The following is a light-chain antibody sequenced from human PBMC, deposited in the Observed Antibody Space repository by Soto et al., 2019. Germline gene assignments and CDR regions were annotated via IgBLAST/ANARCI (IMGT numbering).Light chain of an antibody. CDR3: HQYGSSPLT. V-gene: IGKV3-20*01. CDR2: GAS. Sequence: EIVLTQSPGTLSLSPGERATLSCRASQSVSSSYLAWYQQKPGQAPMLLIYGASSRATGNPDRFSGSGSGNDFALTISRLEPEDFAVYYCHQYGSSPLTCGGGTKAEIK. CDR1: QSVSSSY. J-gene: IGKJ4*01.